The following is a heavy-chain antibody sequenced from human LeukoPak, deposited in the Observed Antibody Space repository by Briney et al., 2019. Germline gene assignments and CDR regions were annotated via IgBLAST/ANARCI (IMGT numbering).Heavy chain of an antibody. J-gene: IGHJ4*02. CDR2: ISSSSSYI. CDR1: GFTFSSYS. Sequence: GGSLRLSCAASGFTFSSYSMNWVRQAPGKGLEWVSSISSSSSYIYYADSVKGRFTISRDNAKNSLYLQMNSLRAEDAAVYYCARDIVVVPATLGYWGQGTLVTVSS. D-gene: IGHD2-2*01. V-gene: IGHV3-21*01. CDR3: ARDIVVVPATLGY.